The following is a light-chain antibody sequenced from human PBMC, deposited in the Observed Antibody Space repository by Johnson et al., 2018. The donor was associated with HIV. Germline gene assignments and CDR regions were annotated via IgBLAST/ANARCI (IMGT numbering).Light chain of an antibody. CDR3: GTLERRLSSYV. V-gene: IGLV1-51*02. CDR1: SSNIGNNY. J-gene: IGLJ1*01. CDR2: ENN. Sequence: QSVLTQPPSVSAAPGQKVTISCSGSSSNIGNNYVSWYQQLPGTAPKLLIYENNKRPSGIPDRFSGSKSVTSATLGITGLQTGDEADYYCGTLERRLSSYVFGTGTKVTGL.